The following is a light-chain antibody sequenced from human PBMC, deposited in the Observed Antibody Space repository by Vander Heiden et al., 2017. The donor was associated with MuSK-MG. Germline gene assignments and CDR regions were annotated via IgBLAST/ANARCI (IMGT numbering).Light chain of an antibody. Sequence: EIVMTQSPATLSVSLGERATLSCRTSQNVRTTLAWYQHKPGQAPRLLIYGASTRATGIPVRFSGSGSGTEFTLTISSLQSEDFALYYCQQDHDLHTFGQGTRLEIK. CDR2: GAS. J-gene: IGKJ5*01. CDR1: QNVRTT. CDR3: QQDHDLHT. V-gene: IGKV3-15*01.